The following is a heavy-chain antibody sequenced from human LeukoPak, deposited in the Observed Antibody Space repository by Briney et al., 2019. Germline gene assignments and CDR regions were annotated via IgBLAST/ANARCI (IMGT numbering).Heavy chain of an antibody. CDR3: ARSRYGLNDAFDI. Sequence: GGSLRLSCAASGFTFDDYAMHWVRQAPGKGLEWVSGISWNSGSIGYADSVKGRFTISRDNAKNSLYLQMNSLRAEDTALYHCARSRYGLNDAFDIWGQGTMVTVSS. D-gene: IGHD1-1*01. CDR1: GFTFDDYA. V-gene: IGHV3-9*01. J-gene: IGHJ3*02. CDR2: ISWNSGSI.